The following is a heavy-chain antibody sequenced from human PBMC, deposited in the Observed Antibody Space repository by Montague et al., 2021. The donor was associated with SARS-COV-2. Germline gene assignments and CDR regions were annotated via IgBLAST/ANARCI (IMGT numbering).Heavy chain of an antibody. CDR2: IYYSGST. D-gene: IGHD5-18*01. CDR3: ARLGRGYSYAQSAFDI. V-gene: IGHV4-61*05. J-gene: IGHJ3*02. CDR1: GGSISRSSYY. Sequence: SETLSLTCTVSGGSISRSSYYWSWIRQPPGKGLEWIGYIYYSGSTNYNPSLKSRVTISVDTSKNQFSLKLSSVTAADTAVYYCARLGRGYSYAQSAFDIWGQGTMVTVSS.